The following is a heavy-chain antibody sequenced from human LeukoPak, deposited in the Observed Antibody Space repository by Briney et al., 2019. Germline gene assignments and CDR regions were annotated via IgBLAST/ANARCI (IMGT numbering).Heavy chain of an antibody. Sequence: GGSLRLSCEASGFTFSDYRMHWVRQAPGKGLVWVSHTNSDGSSTSYADSVKGRLTISRDNAKNTLYLQMNSLRAEDTAVYYCARVMYYYDSSGYYHYWYFDLWGRGTLVTVSS. V-gene: IGHV3-74*01. CDR1: GFTFSDYR. J-gene: IGHJ2*01. CDR2: TNSDGSST. CDR3: ARVMYYYDSSGYYHYWYFDL. D-gene: IGHD3-22*01.